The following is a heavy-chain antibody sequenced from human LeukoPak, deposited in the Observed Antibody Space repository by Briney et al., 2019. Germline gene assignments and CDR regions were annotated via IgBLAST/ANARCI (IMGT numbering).Heavy chain of an antibody. Sequence: GGPLKLSCPPLEFPFSISTLPWSRRPPGKGRDWVSSISGSGTTTYYAESVKGRFTISRDNSKNTLYLQMNNLRVEDTAVYYCAKTISGSYGVSDFWGQGSLVTVSS. J-gene: IGHJ4*02. CDR2: ISGSGTTT. D-gene: IGHD3-10*01. CDR3: AKTISGSYGVSDF. CDR1: EFPFSIST. V-gene: IGHV3-23*01.